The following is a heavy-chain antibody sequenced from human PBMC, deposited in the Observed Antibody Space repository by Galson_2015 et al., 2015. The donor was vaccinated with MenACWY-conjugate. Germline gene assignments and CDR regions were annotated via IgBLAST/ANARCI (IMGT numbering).Heavy chain of an antibody. V-gene: IGHV4-59*01. CDR3: ARDNWGSIDS. J-gene: IGHJ4*02. D-gene: IGHD7-27*01. Sequence: NHNPSLKSRVTISIDTSKNQFSLKMTSVTAADTAIYYCARDNWGSIDSWGQGTLVTVSS.